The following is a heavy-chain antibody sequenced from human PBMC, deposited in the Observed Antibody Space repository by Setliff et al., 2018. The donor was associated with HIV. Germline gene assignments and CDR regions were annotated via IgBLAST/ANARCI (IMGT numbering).Heavy chain of an antibody. J-gene: IGHJ5*02. CDR1: GGSITSGNYY. CDR3: ARPHSGRGGGAWFDP. V-gene: IGHV4-39*01. Sequence: SETLSLTCRVYGGSITSGNYYWGWIRQAPGKGLEWIASMIYGGDTWYNPSLKSRVTIYVDTADNEISLRLSSVTVEDTAVYRCARPHSGRGGGAWFDPWGQGIQVTVSS. CDR2: MIYGGDT. D-gene: IGHD6-19*01.